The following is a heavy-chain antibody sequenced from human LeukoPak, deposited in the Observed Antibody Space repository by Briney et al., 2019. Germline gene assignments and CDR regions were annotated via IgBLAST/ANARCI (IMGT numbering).Heavy chain of an antibody. D-gene: IGHD5-12*01. CDR1: GGSISSYY. V-gene: IGHV4-38-2*02. CDR2: IYHSGST. Sequence: PSETLSLTCTVSGGSISSYYWSWIRQPPGKGLEWIGSIYHSGSTYYNPSLKSRVTISVDTSKNQFSLKLSSVTAADTAVYYCARESRDSGYDGDYWGQGTLVTVSS. CDR3: ARESRDSGYDGDY. J-gene: IGHJ4*02.